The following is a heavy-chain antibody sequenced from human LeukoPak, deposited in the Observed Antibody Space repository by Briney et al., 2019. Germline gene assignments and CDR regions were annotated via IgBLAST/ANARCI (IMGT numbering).Heavy chain of an antibody. Sequence: ASVKVSCKASGGTFSSYAISWVRQAPGQGLEWMGGIIPIFGTANYAQKFQGRVTITADESTSTAYMELSSLRSEDTAVYYCASFPRGDLALVILDYWGQGTLVTVSS. CDR3: ASFPRGDLALVILDY. J-gene: IGHJ4*02. CDR2: IIPIFGTA. D-gene: IGHD2-21*01. V-gene: IGHV1-69*13. CDR1: GGTFSSYA.